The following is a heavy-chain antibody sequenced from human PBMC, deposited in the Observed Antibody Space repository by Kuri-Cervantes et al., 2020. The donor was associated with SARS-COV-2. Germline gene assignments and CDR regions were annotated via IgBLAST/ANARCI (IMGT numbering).Heavy chain of an antibody. CDR2: ISGSGGST. CDR3: ARGGGAIAADDY. CDR1: GFTVSDYS. J-gene: IGHJ4*02. D-gene: IGHD6-13*01. V-gene: IGHV3-23*01. Sequence: LSLTCAASGFTVSDYSMNWVRQAPGKGLEWVSAISGSGGSTYYADSVKGRFTISRDNSKNTLYLQMNSLRAEDTAVYYCARGGGAIAADDYWGQGTLVTVSS.